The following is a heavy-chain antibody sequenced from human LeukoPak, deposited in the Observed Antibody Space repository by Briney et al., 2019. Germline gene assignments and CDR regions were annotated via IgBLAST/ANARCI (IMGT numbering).Heavy chain of an antibody. J-gene: IGHJ1*01. D-gene: IGHD3-10*01. CDR3: AKDKGAMVRGVTFQH. V-gene: IGHV3-30*02. CDR1: GFTFSSYG. Sequence: GGSLRLSCAASGFTFSSYGMHWVRQAPGKGLEWVAFIRYDGSNKYYADSVKGRFTISRDNSKNTLYLQMISLRAEDTAVYYCAKDKGAMVRGVTFQHWGQGTLVTVSS. CDR2: IRYDGSNK.